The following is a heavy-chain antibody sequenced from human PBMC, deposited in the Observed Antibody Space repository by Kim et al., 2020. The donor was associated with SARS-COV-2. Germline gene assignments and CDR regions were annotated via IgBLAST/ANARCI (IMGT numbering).Heavy chain of an antibody. D-gene: IGHD3-3*01. CDR3: ARVFNDFWSGYYYYYGMDV. Sequence: GRFTISRDNSKTTLYLQMNSLRAEDTAVYYCARVFNDFWSGYYYYYGMDVWGQGTTVTVSS. V-gene: IGHV3-66*01. J-gene: IGHJ6*02.